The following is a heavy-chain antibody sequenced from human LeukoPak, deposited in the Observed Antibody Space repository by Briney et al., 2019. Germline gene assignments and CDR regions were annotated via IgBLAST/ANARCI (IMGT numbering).Heavy chain of an antibody. D-gene: IGHD3-22*01. CDR3: ARDTYYYDSSGYPDWFDP. J-gene: IGHJ5*02. Sequence: SETLSLTCTVSGYSISTGHYWGWIRQPPGKGLEWIGSVYEGETTYYNPSLKTRLTISVDTSKNQFSLKLSSVTAADTAVYYCARDTYYYDSSGYPDWFDPRGQGTLVTVSS. CDR1: GYSISTGHY. CDR2: VYEGETT. V-gene: IGHV4-38-2*02.